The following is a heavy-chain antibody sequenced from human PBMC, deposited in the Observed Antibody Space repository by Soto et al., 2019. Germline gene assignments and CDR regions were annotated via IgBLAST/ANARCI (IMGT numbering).Heavy chain of an antibody. V-gene: IGHV4-34*01. CDR2: INHSGST. D-gene: IGHD3-10*01. CDR1: GGSFSGYY. Sequence: SETLSLTCTVYGGSFSGYYWSWIRQPPGKGLEWIGEINHSGSTNYNPSLKSRVTISVDTSKDQFSLKLSSVTAADTAVYYCARTYGSGSYPYYYYYYMGVWGKGTTVTVSS. J-gene: IGHJ6*03. CDR3: ARTYGSGSYPYYYYYYMGV.